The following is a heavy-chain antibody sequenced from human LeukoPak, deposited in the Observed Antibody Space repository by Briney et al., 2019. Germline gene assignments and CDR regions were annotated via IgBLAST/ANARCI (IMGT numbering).Heavy chain of an antibody. CDR1: GYTFTSYY. CDR3: ARGQQWLEAFDY. CDR2: INPNSSGT. V-gene: IGHV1-2*02. D-gene: IGHD6-19*01. Sequence: GASVKVSCKASGYTFTSYYMHWVRQAPGQGLEWMGWINPNSSGTNYAQKFQGRLTMTRDTSISTVYMELSRLRSDDTAVYYCARGQQWLEAFDYWGLGTLVTVSS. J-gene: IGHJ4*02.